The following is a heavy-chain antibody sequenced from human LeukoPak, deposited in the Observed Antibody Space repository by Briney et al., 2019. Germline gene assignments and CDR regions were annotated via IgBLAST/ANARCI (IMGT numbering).Heavy chain of an antibody. D-gene: IGHD6-19*01. CDR1: RFSFSTYP. Sequence: PGGSLRLSCAASRFSFSTYPMGWVRQAPGKGLEWVSGISASGDVTFHADPVKGRFTISRDNSKNTLYLQMTSLRAEDTAVYYCARDKSGWDAFDIWGQGTMVTVSS. J-gene: IGHJ3*02. CDR2: ISASGDVT. CDR3: ARDKSGWDAFDI. V-gene: IGHV3-23*01.